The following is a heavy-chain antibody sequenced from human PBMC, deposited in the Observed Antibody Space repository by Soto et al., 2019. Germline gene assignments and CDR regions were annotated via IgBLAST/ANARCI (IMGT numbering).Heavy chain of an antibody. CDR2: IYGSGST. V-gene: IGHV4-4*07. CDR1: GGSISSNY. Sequence: PSETLSLTCTVSGGSISSNYWSWIRQPAAKGLEWIGRIYGSGSTNYNPSLKSRATIGQDMSKNQFSLNLTSVTAADSAVYYCAREVIRPAAGKYYFHYWGQGTLVTASS. CDR3: AREVIRPAAGKYYFHY. J-gene: IGHJ4*02. D-gene: IGHD3-22*01.